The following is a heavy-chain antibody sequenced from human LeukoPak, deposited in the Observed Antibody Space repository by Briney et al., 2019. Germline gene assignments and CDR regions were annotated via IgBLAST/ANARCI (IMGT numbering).Heavy chain of an antibody. Sequence: SETLSLTCTVSGGAISSGDYYWSWIRQPPGKGLEWIGYIYYSGSTYYNPSLKSRVTISVDTSKNQFSLKLSSVTAADTAVYYCARAPGDSSGYYFPLDYWGQGTLVTVSS. CDR3: ARAPGDSSGYYFPLDY. V-gene: IGHV4-30-4*01. J-gene: IGHJ4*02. CDR2: IYYSGST. D-gene: IGHD3-22*01. CDR1: GGAISSGDYY.